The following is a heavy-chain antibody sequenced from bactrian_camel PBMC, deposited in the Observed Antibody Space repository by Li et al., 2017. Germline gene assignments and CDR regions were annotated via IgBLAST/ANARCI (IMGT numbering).Heavy chain of an antibody. CDR2: ISTDGRP. Sequence: VQLVESGGGLVQPGGSLRLSCAASGFTFSNYAMNWVRQAPGKEREGVASISTDGRPTYADSVKGRFAISRDNAKNTLYLQLDSLRTEDTATYYCAGDPGPVACSRILFGYWGQGTQVTVS. CDR1: GFTFSNYA. D-gene: IGHD6*01. V-gene: IGHV3S67*01. J-gene: IGHJ6*01. CDR3: AGDPGPVACSRILFGY.